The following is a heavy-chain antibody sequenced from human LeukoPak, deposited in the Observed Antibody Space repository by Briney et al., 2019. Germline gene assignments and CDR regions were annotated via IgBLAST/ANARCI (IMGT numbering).Heavy chain of an antibody. Sequence: GRSLRLSCEASGFAFSSYAMHWVRQAPGKGLEWVAVLWYDGSNKNYADSVKGRFTISRDNSKNTLYLQMNSLRAEDTAVYYCAKESGGEIYYYYGMDVWGQGTTVTVSS. CDR3: AKESGGEIYYYYGMDV. CDR2: LWYDGSNK. D-gene: IGHD2-21*01. CDR1: GFAFSSYA. V-gene: IGHV3-33*06. J-gene: IGHJ6*02.